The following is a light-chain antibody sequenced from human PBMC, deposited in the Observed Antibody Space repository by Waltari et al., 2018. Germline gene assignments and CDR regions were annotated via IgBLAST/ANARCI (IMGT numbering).Light chain of an antibody. Sequence: DIQMTQSPSSLPASVGDTVTISCRASQNIRTYLNWYQQKPGRAPRILIYAASSLHSGVPSRFSGSGSGTDFTLTISSLQPEDFATYYCQQTVTTPPEFTFGLGTKLQIK. V-gene: IGKV1-39*01. CDR3: QQTVTTPPEFT. CDR2: AAS. CDR1: QNIRTY. J-gene: IGKJ2*01.